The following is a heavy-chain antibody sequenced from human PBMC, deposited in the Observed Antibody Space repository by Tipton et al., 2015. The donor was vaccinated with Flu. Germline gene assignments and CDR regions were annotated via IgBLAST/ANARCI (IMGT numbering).Heavy chain of an antibody. D-gene: IGHD5-18*01. V-gene: IGHV4-4*07. CDR1: GGSISSYY. CDR2: IYTSGST. Sequence: LRLSCTVSGGSISSYYWSWIRQPAGKGLEWIGRIYTSGSTNYNPSLKSRVTMSVDTSKNQFSLKLSSVTAADTAVYYCAREDGTAMVPLNWFDPWGQGTLVTVSS. J-gene: IGHJ5*02. CDR3: AREDGTAMVPLNWFDP.